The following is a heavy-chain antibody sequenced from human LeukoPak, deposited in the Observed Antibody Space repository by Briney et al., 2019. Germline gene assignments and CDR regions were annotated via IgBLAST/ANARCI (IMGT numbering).Heavy chain of an antibody. J-gene: IGHJ4*02. V-gene: IGHV3-49*03. CDR3: TRDLGIAVAGTYYFDY. CDR1: GFTFGDYA. CDR2: IRSKAYGGTT. D-gene: IGHD6-19*01. Sequence: RSGGSLRLSCTASGFTFGDYAMSWFRQAPGKGLEWVGFIRSKAYGGTTEYAASVKGRFTISRDDSKSIAYLQMNSLKTEDTAVYYCTRDLGIAVAGTYYFDYWGQGTLVTVSS.